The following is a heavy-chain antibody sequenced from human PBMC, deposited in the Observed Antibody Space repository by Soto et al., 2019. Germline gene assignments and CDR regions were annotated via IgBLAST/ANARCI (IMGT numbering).Heavy chain of an antibody. CDR2: IYPGDSDT. Sequence: SGESLKISCKGSGYSFTSYWIGWVRQMPGKGLEWMGIIYPGDSDTRYSPSFQGQVTISADKSISTAYLQWSSLKASDTAMYYCARGPHIVVVPAAEVGYYYGMDVWGQGTTVTVSS. D-gene: IGHD2-2*01. CDR1: GYSFTSYW. V-gene: IGHV5-51*01. J-gene: IGHJ6*02. CDR3: ARGPHIVVVPAAEVGYYYGMDV.